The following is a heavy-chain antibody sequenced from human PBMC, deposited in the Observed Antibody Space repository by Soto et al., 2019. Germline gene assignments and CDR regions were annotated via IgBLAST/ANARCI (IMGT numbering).Heavy chain of an antibody. CDR1: GFMFSSYA. Sequence: QVQLVESGGGVVQPGRSLRLSCAASGFMFSSYAMHWVRQAPGKGLEWVAVKTYDGSNKYYAASVKGRFTISRDNSQNTLYLQMNSLRAKDTAVYECARSGGLRVDYWGQGTLVTVSS. V-gene: IGHV3-30-3*01. CDR3: ARSGGLRVDY. J-gene: IGHJ4*02. D-gene: IGHD5-12*01. CDR2: KTYDGSNK.